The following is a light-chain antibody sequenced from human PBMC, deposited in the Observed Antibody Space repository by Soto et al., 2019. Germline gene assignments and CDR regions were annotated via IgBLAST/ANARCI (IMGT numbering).Light chain of an antibody. CDR1: QSVSSSY. V-gene: IGKV3-15*01. J-gene: IGKJ1*01. CDR2: GAS. CDR3: QQYNNWPPWT. Sequence: LVLTQSPRILSGSPGERATLSGRASQSVSSSYLAWYQQKPGQAPRLLIYGASTRATGIPARFSGSGSGTEFTLTISSLQSEDFAVYYCQQYNNWPPWTFGQGTKVDIK.